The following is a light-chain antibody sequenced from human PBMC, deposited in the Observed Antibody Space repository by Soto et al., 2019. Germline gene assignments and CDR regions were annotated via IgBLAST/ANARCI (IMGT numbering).Light chain of an antibody. CDR2: VAS. CDR1: QAIRND. Sequence: DIQMTQSPSSLSASLGDRVTITCRASQAIRNDVGWYQQKPGQDPKRLIYVASRLESGVPSRFSGSGFGTEFILTISSLQPEDCATYYCLQHNNYPWTFGQGTKVEIK. J-gene: IGKJ1*01. CDR3: LQHNNYPWT. V-gene: IGKV1-17*01.